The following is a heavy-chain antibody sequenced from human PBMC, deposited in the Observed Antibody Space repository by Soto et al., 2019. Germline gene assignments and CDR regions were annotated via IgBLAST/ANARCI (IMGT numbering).Heavy chain of an antibody. CDR1: GGSISSYY. V-gene: IGHV4-59*08. CDR3: ARQGCSSTCCYLGGDWFDP. D-gene: IGHD2-2*01. J-gene: IGHJ5*02. Sequence: SETLSLTCTVSGGSISSYYWSWIRQPPWKGLEWIGYIYYSGSTNYNPSLKSRVTISVDTSKNQFSLKLSSVTAADTAVYYCARQGCSSTCCYLGGDWFDPWGQGTLVTVPS. CDR2: IYYSGST.